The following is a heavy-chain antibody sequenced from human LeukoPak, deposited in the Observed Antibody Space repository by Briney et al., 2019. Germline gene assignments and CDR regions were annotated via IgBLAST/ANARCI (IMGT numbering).Heavy chain of an antibody. V-gene: IGHV3-9*03. Sequence: GGSLRLSCAASGFTFSSYAMSWVRQAPGKGLEWVSGISWNSGSIGYADSVKGRFTISRDNAKNSLYLQMNSLRAEDMALYYCAKDNYGGNSGENAFDIWGQGTMVTVSS. CDR1: GFTFSSYA. CDR2: ISWNSGSI. CDR3: AKDNYGGNSGENAFDI. J-gene: IGHJ3*02. D-gene: IGHD4-23*01.